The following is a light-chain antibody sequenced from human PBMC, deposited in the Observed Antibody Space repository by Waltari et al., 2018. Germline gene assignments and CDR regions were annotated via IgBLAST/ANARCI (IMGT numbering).Light chain of an antibody. J-gene: IGLJ1*01. CDR1: IRDVGNYNY. CDR2: EVT. V-gene: IGLV2-11*01. Sequence: QSALTQPRSVSGSPGQSVTISCTATIRDVGNYNYVSWYQQHPGKAPKLIIYEVTKRPSGVPDRLSGSKSGNTASLTISGLQAEDEADYYCCSYAGRYTFVFGTGTKVTVL. CDR3: CSYAGRYTFV.